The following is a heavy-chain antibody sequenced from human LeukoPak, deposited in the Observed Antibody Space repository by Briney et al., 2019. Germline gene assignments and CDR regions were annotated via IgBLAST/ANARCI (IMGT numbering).Heavy chain of an antibody. D-gene: IGHD3-9*01. CDR3: ARDGGTYYDILTGYYHFDY. CDR2: INPSGGST. V-gene: IGHV1-46*01. J-gene: IGHJ4*02. Sequence: GASVKVSCKASGYTFTSYYMHWVRQAPGQGLEWMGIINPSGGSTSYAQKFQGRVTMTRDTSTSTVYMELSSLRSEDTAVYYCARDGGTYYDILTGYYHFDYWGQGTLVTVSS. CDR1: GYTFTSYY.